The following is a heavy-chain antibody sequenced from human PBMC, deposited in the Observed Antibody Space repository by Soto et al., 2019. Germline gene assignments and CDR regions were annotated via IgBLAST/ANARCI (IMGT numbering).Heavy chain of an antibody. CDR3: RPGEDRGEHFDN. J-gene: IGHJ4*02. CDR1: GYIFNDYY. D-gene: IGHD2-15*01. CDR2: IKPNSGDT. Sequence: QVQLVQSGAEVKKPGASVKVSCKASGYIFNDYYMHWVRQAPGQGLEWMGWIKPNSGDTKYAQKFQDRVTMTRDTSISTAYMELSRLRSDDPAVYYWRPGEDRGEHFDNWGQGTLVIVSS. V-gene: IGHV1-2*02.